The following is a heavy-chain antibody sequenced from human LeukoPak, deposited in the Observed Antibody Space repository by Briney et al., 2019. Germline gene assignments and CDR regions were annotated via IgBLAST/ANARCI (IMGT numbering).Heavy chain of an antibody. CDR2: ISYDGSNE. Sequence: PGRSLRLSCAACGFTFSRYAMHGVRQAAGKGLEWVAVISYDGSNEYYAESVKGRFTISRDSSENTLYLAMNSLRVEDTAVYYCARDSLLWFGELLFQFDYWGQGTLVTVSS. D-gene: IGHD3-10*01. V-gene: IGHV3-30-3*01. J-gene: IGHJ4*02. CDR1: GFTFSRYA. CDR3: ARDSLLWFGELLFQFDY.